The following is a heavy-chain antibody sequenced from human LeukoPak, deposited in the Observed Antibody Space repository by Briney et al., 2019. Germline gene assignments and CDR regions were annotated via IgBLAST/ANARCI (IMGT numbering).Heavy chain of an antibody. CDR3: ARGETYYYGSGSYYTYIYYFDY. CDR2: IYYSGST. CDR1: GGSVSSGSYY. D-gene: IGHD3-10*01. V-gene: IGHV4-61*01. Sequence: PSETLSLTYTVSGGSVSSGSYYWSWIRQPPGKGLEWIGYIYYSGSTNYNPSLKSRVTISVDTSKNQFSLKLSSVTAADTAVYYCARGETYYYGSGSYYTYIYYFDYWGQGTLVTVSS. J-gene: IGHJ4*02.